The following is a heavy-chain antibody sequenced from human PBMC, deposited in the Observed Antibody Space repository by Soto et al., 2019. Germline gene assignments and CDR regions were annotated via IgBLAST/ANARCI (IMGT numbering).Heavy chain of an antibody. J-gene: IGHJ4*01. V-gene: IGHV3-64*01. D-gene: IGHD1-26*01. Sequence: GSLRLSCADSGFTFSSYAMHWVRQAPGKGLEYVSAISSNGGSTYYANSVKGRFTISRDNSKNTLYLQMGSLRAEDMAVYYCARGGSGSYYFDYWGRNPGHRLL. CDR3: ARGGSGSYYFDY. CDR1: GFTFSSYA. CDR2: ISSNGGST.